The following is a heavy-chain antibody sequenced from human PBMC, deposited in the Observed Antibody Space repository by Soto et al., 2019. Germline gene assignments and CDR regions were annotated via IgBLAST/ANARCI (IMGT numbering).Heavy chain of an antibody. J-gene: IGHJ4*02. CDR1: GGSISSGGYY. D-gene: IGHD2-2*01. CDR3: ARGRTSSPTPGDY. V-gene: IGHV4-31*03. CDR2: IYYSGST. Sequence: SETLSLTCTVSGGSISSGGYYWSWIRQHPGKGLEWIGYIYYSGSTYYNPSLKSRVTISVDTSKNQFSLKLSSVTAADTAVYYCARGRTSSPTPGDYWGQGTLVTVSS.